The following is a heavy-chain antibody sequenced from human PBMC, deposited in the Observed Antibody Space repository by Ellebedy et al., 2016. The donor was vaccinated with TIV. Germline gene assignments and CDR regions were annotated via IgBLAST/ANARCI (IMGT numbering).Heavy chain of an antibody. Sequence: GESLKISCVASGFTFSDFYMAWIRQAPGRGLELVSYISGTSSHISYADSVRGRFTVLRDSAGNSLYLQMNGLTVDDTALYFCARTRGGEFDFWGQGSLVTVSS. CDR3: ARTRGGEFDF. D-gene: IGHD3-10*01. CDR1: GFTFSDFY. J-gene: IGHJ4*02. V-gene: IGHV3-11*06. CDR2: ISGTSSHI.